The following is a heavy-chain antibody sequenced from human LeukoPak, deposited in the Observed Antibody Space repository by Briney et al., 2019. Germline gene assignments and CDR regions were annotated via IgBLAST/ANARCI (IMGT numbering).Heavy chain of an antibody. CDR2: VYYSGST. J-gene: IGHJ4*02. CDR3: ARNSGYANFDY. CDR1: GGSISSSSYY. D-gene: IGHD5-12*01. Sequence: SETLSLTCTVSGGSISSSSYYWGWIRQPPGKGLDWIVSVYYSGSTYYNPSLKSRITISVDTTKNQFSLKVSSVTAADTAVYYCARNSGYANFDYWGQGTLVTVSS. V-gene: IGHV4-39*07.